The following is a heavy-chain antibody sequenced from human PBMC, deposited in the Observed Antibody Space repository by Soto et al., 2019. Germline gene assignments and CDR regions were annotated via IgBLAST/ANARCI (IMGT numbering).Heavy chain of an antibody. CDR1: GESISSNSAA. CDR2: TYYRSKWYN. Sequence: LTLTCTISGESISSNSAAWNWILQSPSRGLEWLGRTYYRSKWYNDYAVSVKSRITINPDTSKNQFSLQLNSVTPEDTAVYYCARGFSSSWGAYYYYYGMDVWGQGTTVTVSS. CDR3: ARGFSSSWGAYYYYYGMDV. J-gene: IGHJ6*02. D-gene: IGHD6-13*01. V-gene: IGHV6-1*01.